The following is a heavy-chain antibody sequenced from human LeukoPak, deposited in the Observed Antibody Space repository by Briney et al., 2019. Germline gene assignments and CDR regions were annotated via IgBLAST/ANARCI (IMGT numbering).Heavy chain of an antibody. J-gene: IGHJ4*02. Sequence: GGSLRLSCAASGFTFSSDAMSWGRQAPGKGLEWVSAVSGSGGSTYYADSVKGRFTISRDNSKNTLYLQMNSLRAEDTAVYYCAKDKGTYYYGSGSYPIWGQGTLVTVSS. CDR3: AKDKGTYYYGSGSYPI. D-gene: IGHD3-10*01. CDR2: VSGSGGST. CDR1: GFTFSSDA. V-gene: IGHV3-23*01.